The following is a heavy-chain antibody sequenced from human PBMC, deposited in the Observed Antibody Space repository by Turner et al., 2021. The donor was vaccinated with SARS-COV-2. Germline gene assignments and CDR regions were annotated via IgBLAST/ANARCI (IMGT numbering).Heavy chain of an antibody. CDR1: GGPIGSY. CDR2: IYSSGSS. D-gene: IGHD1-26*01. V-gene: IGHV4-4*07. CDR3: ARQFIRGGSYYWYFDL. Sequence: QVQLQESGPGLVKPSETLSLTCTFSGGPIGSYWSWIRQPAGRGPEWIGRIYSSGSSDYNPSLKSRVTMSVDTSKNQCSLKLTSVTAADTAVYYCARQFIRGGSYYWYFDLWGRGTLVTVSS. J-gene: IGHJ2*01.